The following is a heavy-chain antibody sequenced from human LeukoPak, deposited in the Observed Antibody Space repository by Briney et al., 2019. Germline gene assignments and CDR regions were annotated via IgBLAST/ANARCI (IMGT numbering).Heavy chain of an antibody. CDR2: IYYSGST. J-gene: IGHJ3*02. V-gene: IGHV4-30-4*02. D-gene: IGHD3-16*01. CDR1: GGSISSGDYY. CDR3: ARVGGNWDDAFDI. Sequence: SETLSLTCTVSGGSISSGDYYWGWIRQPPGKGLEWIGYIYYSGSTYYNPSLKSRVTISVDTSKNQFSLKLSSVTAADTAVYYCARVGGNWDDAFDIWGQGTMVTVSS.